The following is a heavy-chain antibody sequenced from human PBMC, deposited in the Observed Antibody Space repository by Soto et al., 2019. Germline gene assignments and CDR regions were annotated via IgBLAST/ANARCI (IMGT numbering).Heavy chain of an antibody. Sequence: GGSLRLSCGASGFTFRNYVMSWVRQAPGKGLEWVSAISGSGDSTYYADSVKGRFAISRDNSKNALDLQMNSLRAEDTATYYCAKDSCSGGSCYPTHFDCWGQGTLVTVSS. CDR1: GFTFRNYV. CDR2: ISGSGDST. V-gene: IGHV3-23*01. D-gene: IGHD2-15*01. CDR3: AKDSCSGGSCYPTHFDC. J-gene: IGHJ4*02.